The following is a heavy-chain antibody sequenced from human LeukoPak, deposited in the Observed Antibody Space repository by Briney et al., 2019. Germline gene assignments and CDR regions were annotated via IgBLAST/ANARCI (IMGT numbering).Heavy chain of an antibody. CDR3: ARDFSSIENWYFDL. D-gene: IGHD2/OR15-2a*01. J-gene: IGHJ2*01. CDR1: GGSISRYY. V-gene: IGHV4-4*07. CDR2: IYTSGST. Sequence: SETLSLTCTVSGGSISRYYWSWMRQPAGKGLEGIGRIYTSGSTNYNPSLKSRVTMSVDTSKNQFSLKLSSVTAADTAVYYCARDFSSIENWYFDLWGRGTLVTVSS.